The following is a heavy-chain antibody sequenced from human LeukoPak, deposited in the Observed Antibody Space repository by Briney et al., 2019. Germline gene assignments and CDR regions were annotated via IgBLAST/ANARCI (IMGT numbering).Heavy chain of an antibody. D-gene: IGHD7-27*01. Sequence: GGSLRLSCAASGFTFTTYAMSWVRQAPGKGLEWVSAISSSGGSTYYADSVKGRFTVSRDNSKNTLFLQMNSLRAEDTAVYYCAKDGGLWVSAHWGDSWGRGTLVTVSS. CDR3: AKDGGLWVSAHWGDS. V-gene: IGHV3-23*01. CDR2: ISSSGGST. CDR1: GFTFTTYA. J-gene: IGHJ4*02.